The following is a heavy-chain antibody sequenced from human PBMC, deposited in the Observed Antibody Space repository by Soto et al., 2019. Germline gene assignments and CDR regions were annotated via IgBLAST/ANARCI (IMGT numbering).Heavy chain of an antibody. CDR3: ARDGIYIVATSGHYYYYGMDV. CDR2: INPNSGGT. D-gene: IGHD5-12*01. V-gene: IGHV1-2*02. J-gene: IGHJ6*02. CDR1: GYTFTGYY. Sequence: ASVKVSCKASGYTFTGYYMHWVRQAPGQGLEWMGWINPNSGGTNYAQKFQGRVTMTRDTSISTAYMELSRLRSDDTAVYYCARDGIYIVATSGHYYYYGMDVWGQGTTVTVSS.